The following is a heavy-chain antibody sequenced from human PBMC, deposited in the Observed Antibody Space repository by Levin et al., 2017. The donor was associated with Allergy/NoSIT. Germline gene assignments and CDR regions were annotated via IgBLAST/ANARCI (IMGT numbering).Heavy chain of an antibody. CDR1: GGSIGSSGFY. V-gene: IGHV4-39*02. CDR2: VYYTGST. D-gene: IGHD1-14*01. CDR3: ARYCGTTACSTKTFDH. J-gene: IGHJ4*02. Sequence: KSSETLSLTCIVSGGSIGSSGFYWGWIRQPPGKGLEWIGSVYYTGSTYYTPSLNSRLTISLDTSRNHFSLRLNSVTAADTAVYYCARYCGTTACSTKTFDHWGQGTLVTVSS.